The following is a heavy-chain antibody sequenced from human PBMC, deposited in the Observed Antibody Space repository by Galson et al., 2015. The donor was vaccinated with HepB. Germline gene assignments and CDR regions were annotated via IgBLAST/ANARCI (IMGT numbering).Heavy chain of an antibody. Sequence: SLRLSCAASGVIFSDYHMSWVRQAPGKGLEWISYISSSGDTISYADSVKGRFTVSRDNAKKSLFLQMNSLRDDDTAVYYCARTTLGWFDPWGQGTLVTVSS. CDR2: ISSSGDTI. CDR3: ARTTLGWFDP. J-gene: IGHJ5*02. CDR1: GVIFSDYH. V-gene: IGHV3-11*01. D-gene: IGHD1-1*01.